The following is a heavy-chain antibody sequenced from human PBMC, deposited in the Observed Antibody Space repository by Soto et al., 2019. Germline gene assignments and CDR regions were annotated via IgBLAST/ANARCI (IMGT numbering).Heavy chain of an antibody. CDR3: ARESSAAGTGWFDP. D-gene: IGHD6-13*01. V-gene: IGHV1-8*01. CDR2: MNPNSGNT. CDR1: GYTFTSYD. Sequence: QVQLVQSGAEVKKPGASVKVSCKASGYTFTSYDINWVRQATGQGLEWMGWMNPNSGNTGYAQKFQRRVTMTRSTSISTAYMELSSLRSEDTAVSYCARESSAAGTGWFDPWGQGTLVTVSS. J-gene: IGHJ5*02.